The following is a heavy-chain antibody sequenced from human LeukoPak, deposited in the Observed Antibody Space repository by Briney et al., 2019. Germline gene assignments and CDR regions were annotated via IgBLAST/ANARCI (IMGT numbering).Heavy chain of an antibody. Sequence: ASVKVSCKASGFTFTSSAMQWVRQARGQRLEWIGWIVVGSGNTNYAQKFQERVTITRNTSISTAYMELSSLRSEDTAVYYCVRGAGSCSSTSCSLGYWGQGTLVTVSS. D-gene: IGHD2-2*01. CDR1: GFTFTSSA. V-gene: IGHV1-58*02. CDR3: VRGAGSCSSTSCSLGY. J-gene: IGHJ4*02. CDR2: IVVGSGNT.